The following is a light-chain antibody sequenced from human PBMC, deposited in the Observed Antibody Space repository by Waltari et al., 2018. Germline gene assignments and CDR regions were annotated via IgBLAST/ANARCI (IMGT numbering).Light chain of an antibody. V-gene: IGLV2-11*01. CDR2: DVS. CDR3: CSYAGNYTWV. CDR1: SSAVGSYQY. Sequence: QSALTQPRSVSGSPGQSVTISCTGTSSAVGSYQYVSWYQQHPGKAPKPMIYDVSKRPPGVPDRFSGSKSGNTASLTISGLQAEDEADYYCCSYAGNYTWVFGGGTKLTVL. J-gene: IGLJ3*02.